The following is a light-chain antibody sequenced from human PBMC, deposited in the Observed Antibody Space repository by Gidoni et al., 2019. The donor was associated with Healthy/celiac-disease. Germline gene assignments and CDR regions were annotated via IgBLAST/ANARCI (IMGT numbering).Light chain of an antibody. Sequence: DIQMTQSPSSLSASVGDRVTLTCQASQDISNYLNWYQQKQGKAPKLLIYDASNLETGVPSRFSGSGSGTDFTFTISSLQPEDIATYYCQQYDNRPLSITFGQGTRLEIK. J-gene: IGKJ5*01. CDR2: DAS. CDR1: QDISNY. V-gene: IGKV1-33*01. CDR3: QQYDNRPLSIT.